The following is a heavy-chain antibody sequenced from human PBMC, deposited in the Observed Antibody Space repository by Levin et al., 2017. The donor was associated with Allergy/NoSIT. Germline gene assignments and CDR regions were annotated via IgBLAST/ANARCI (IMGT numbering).Heavy chain of an antibody. CDR1: GGSIRSYH. Sequence: PSETLSLTCNVSGGSIRSYHWTWVRQPPGKGLEWIGYIYYTGRTNYNPSLKSRVSISVDASKKQFSLNLRSVTAADTAIYYCARDDTVGYLDSWGQGILVTVSS. CDR3: ARDDTVGYLDS. V-gene: IGHV4-59*01. J-gene: IGHJ5*01. CDR2: IYYTGRT. D-gene: IGHD1-26*01.